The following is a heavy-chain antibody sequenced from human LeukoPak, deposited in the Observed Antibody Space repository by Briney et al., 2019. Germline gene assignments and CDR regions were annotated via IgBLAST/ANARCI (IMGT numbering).Heavy chain of an antibody. CDR1: GFTFSSYA. CDR3: ARDPSGSGSDWPNWGFDY. D-gene: IGHD1-26*01. Sequence: GKSLRLSCAASGFTFSSYAMHWVRQAPGKGLEWVAVISYDGSNKYYTGSVKGRFTISRDNSKNTLYLQMNSLRAEDTAVYYCARDPSGSGSDWPNWGFDYWGQGTLVTVSS. CDR2: ISYDGSNK. V-gene: IGHV3-30-3*01. J-gene: IGHJ4*02.